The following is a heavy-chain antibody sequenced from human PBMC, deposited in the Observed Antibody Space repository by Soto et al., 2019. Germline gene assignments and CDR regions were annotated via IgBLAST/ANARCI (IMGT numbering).Heavy chain of an antibody. Sequence: EVQLLESGGGLVQPGGSLRLSCAASGFTFSSYVMSWVRQAPGKGLEWVSAISGSGGSTYYADSVKGRFTISRDNSKNTLYLQMSSLGAEDTAVYYCAKVGTGGYYGSGSYYNRYWGQGTLVTVSS. D-gene: IGHD3-10*01. V-gene: IGHV3-23*01. CDR1: GFTFSSYV. J-gene: IGHJ4*02. CDR3: AKVGTGGYYGSGSYYNRY. CDR2: ISGSGGST.